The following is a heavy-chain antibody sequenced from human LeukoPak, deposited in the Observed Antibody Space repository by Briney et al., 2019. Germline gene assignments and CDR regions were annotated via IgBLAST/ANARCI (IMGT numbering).Heavy chain of an antibody. CDR1: GGTFSNYA. Sequence: SVKVSCKASGGTFSNYAISWVRQAPGQGLEWMGRINPILGLANYAQKFQGRVTITADRSASRAYMELSSLRSEDTAVYYCARDGSLTVTPLSLSFDYWGQGTLVTVSS. CDR2: INPILGLA. CDR3: ARDGSLTVTPLSLSFDY. V-gene: IGHV1-69*04. J-gene: IGHJ4*02. D-gene: IGHD1-7*01.